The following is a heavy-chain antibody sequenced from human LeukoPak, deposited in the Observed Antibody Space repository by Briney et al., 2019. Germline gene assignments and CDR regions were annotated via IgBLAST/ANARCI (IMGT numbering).Heavy chain of an antibody. V-gene: IGHV1-18*01. J-gene: IGHJ4*02. CDR2: ISAYNGNT. Sequence: GASVKVSCKASGYTFTSYGISWVRQAPGQGLEWMGWISAYNGNTNYAQKLQGRVTMTTDTSTSTAYMELRSLRSDDTAVYYCARMAPSSSWYGGSDYWGQGTLVTVSS. CDR1: GYTFTSYG. D-gene: IGHD6-13*01. CDR3: ARMAPSSSWYGGSDY.